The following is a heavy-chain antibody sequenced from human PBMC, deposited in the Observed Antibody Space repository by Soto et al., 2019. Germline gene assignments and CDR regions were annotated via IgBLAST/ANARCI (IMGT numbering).Heavy chain of an antibody. Sequence: PSETLSLTCAVSGDSLTRDYYCGCIRQPPGKGLEWIASIYHSGSTFYNPSLKSRVTISLDTSKNQFSLKLTSVIAADTAIYYFGEGPGCTAFALWGQGTLGTLSS. CDR3: GEGPGCTAFAL. V-gene: IGHV4-38-2*01. D-gene: IGHD2-8*01. J-gene: IGHJ4*01. CDR2: IYHSGST. CDR1: GDSLTRDYY.